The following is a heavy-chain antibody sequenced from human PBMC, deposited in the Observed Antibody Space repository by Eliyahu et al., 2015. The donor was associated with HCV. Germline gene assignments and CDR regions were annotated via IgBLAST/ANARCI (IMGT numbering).Heavy chain of an antibody. Sequence: EVQLVESGGGKVQPGGSLRLSCAASGFTFSSFWMHXGPPAPGKGLVGVGRITSDGSITSYADSVKGRFSISRDNAKNTVYLQMNSLRAEDTAVYYCARIADTDGGFAYWGQGTLVTVSS. J-gene: IGHJ4*02. D-gene: IGHD5-18*01. V-gene: IGHV3-74*02. CDR3: ARIADTDGGFAY. CDR1: GFTFSSFW. CDR2: ITSDGSIT.